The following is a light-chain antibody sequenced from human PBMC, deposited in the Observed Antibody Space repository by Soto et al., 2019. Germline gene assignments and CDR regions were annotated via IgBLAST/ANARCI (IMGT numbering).Light chain of an antibody. CDR1: QGISSY. V-gene: IGKV1-9*01. CDR2: AAS. J-gene: IGKJ3*01. CDR3: QHLNSYGFT. Sequence: IQLTQSPSSLSASVGDRVTITCRASQGISSYLAWYQQKPGKAPKLLIYAASTLQSGVPSRFSGSGSGTVFPLTISSLPPKVFETYYFQHLNSYGFTFGPGTKVDIK.